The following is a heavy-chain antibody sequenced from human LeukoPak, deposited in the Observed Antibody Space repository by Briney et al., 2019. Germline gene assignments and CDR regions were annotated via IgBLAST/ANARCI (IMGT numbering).Heavy chain of an antibody. D-gene: IGHD3-22*01. CDR2: IYSDGTT. Sequence: SETLSLTCAVYGVSFSGYSWNWIRQAPGKGLEWIGYIYSDGTTSYSPSLRSRVTISIDTSRNQFSLKLSSVTAADAAVYYCARDTRSYNTSGYYYFDYWGQGALVTVSS. CDR3: ARDTRSYNTSGYYYFDY. V-gene: IGHV4-59*01. J-gene: IGHJ4*02. CDR1: GVSFSGYS.